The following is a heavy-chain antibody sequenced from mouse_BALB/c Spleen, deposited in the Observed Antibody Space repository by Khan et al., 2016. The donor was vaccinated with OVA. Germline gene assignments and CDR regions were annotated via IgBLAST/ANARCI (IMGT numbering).Heavy chain of an antibody. D-gene: IGHD2-14*01. Sequence: VQLQESGAELARPGASVKMSCKASGYTFTSYTIHWIKLMPGQGLEWIGYINPSNGYPNYNQKFKDKATLTADKSSTTAYMQLSSLTSDDSAVYNCVRDGSYCRDDGGLDYWGQGTLVTVSA. CDR1: GYTFTSYT. J-gene: IGHJ3*01. CDR2: INPSNGYP. CDR3: VRDGSYCRDDGGLDY. V-gene: IGHV1-4*01.